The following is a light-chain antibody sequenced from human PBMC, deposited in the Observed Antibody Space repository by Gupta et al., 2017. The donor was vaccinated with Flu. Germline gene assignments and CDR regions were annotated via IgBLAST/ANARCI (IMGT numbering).Light chain of an antibody. CDR2: LTS. Sequence: PLTLSASVGDRVTITCRASQNIRSWLAWYQQKPGEAPKLLIYLTSRLETGVPSRFSGTGSGTEFTLTISSLQPDDSATYYCQHYNDYLGTFGQGTKVEI. CDR3: QHYNDYLGT. V-gene: IGKV1-5*03. J-gene: IGKJ1*01. CDR1: QNIRSW.